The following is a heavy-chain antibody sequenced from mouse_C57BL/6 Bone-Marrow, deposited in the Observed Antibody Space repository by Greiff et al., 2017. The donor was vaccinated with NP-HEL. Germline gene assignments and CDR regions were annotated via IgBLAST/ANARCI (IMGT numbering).Heavy chain of an antibody. V-gene: IGHV5-16*01. CDR1: GFTFSDYY. D-gene: IGHD3-1*01. J-gene: IGHJ4*01. CDR3: ARDRGDYYAMDY. Sequence: EVKLVESEGGLVQPGSSMKLSCTASGFTFSDYYMAWVRPVPEKGLEWVANINYDGSSTYYLDSLKSRFIISRDNAKNILYLQMSSLKSEDTATYYCARDRGDYYAMDYWGQGTSVTVSS. CDR2: INYDGSST.